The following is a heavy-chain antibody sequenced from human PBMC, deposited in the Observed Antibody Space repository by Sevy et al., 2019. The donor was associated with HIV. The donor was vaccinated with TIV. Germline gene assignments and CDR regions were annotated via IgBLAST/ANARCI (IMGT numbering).Heavy chain of an antibody. J-gene: IGHJ6*02. V-gene: IGHV1-2*02. CDR1: GYTFTGYY. D-gene: IGHD1-26*01. CDR3: ARNVMGATSYYYGMDV. CDR2: NNPNRGGT. Sequence: ASVKVSCKASGYTFTGYYMHWVRQAPGQGLEWMGWNNPNRGGTNYAQKFQGRVTMTRDTSISTAYMELSRLRSDDTAVYYCARNVMGATSYYYGMDVWGQGTTVTVSS.